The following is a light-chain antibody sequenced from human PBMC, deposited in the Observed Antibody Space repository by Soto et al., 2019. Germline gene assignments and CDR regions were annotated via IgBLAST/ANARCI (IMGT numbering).Light chain of an antibody. CDR2: EVS. CDR3: YSHTRTNTRV. J-gene: IGLJ2*01. Sequence: QSALTQPASVSGSPGQSITISCTGTSSDVSGYKYVSWYQHHPGKAPKLMIYEVSNRPSGVSNRFSGSKSGNTASLTISGLQPEDEADYYCYSHTRTNTRVFGGGTKLTVL. CDR1: SSDVSGYKY. V-gene: IGLV2-14*01.